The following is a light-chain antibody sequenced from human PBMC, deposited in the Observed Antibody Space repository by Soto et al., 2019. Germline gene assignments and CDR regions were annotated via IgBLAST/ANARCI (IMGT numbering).Light chain of an antibody. CDR2: EVS. J-gene: IGLJ2*01. V-gene: IGLV2-8*01. Sequence: QSALTQPPSASGSPGQSVTISCTGTSSDVGGYNYVSWYQQHPGKAPKLMIYEVSKQPSGVPDRFSGSKSGNTASLTVSGLQAEDEADYYCSSYAGSNRGVFGGGTKVTVL. CDR3: SSYAGSNRGV. CDR1: SSDVGGYNY.